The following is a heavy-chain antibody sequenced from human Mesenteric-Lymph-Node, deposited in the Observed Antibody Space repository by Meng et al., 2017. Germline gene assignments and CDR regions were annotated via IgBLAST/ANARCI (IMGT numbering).Heavy chain of an antibody. Sequence: SETLSLTCTVSGGPISSDNYYWGWIRQPPGKGLEWIGSIYYSGTTYFNPSLQTRVSISIDTSTNQFSLRLHSGTAADAAMYFCTRYLGPYYDFFTGKYHNNYYGMDLWGQGTTVTVSS. CDR1: GGPISSDNYY. J-gene: IGHJ6*02. V-gene: IGHV4-39*07. D-gene: IGHD3-9*01. CDR2: IYYSGTT. CDR3: TRYLGPYYDFFTGKYHNNYYGMDL.